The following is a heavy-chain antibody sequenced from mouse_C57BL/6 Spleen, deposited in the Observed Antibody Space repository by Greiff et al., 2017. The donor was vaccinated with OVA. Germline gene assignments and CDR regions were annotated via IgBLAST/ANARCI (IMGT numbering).Heavy chain of an antibody. CDR1: GYTFTSYW. Sequence: QVQLQQPGTELVKPGASVKLSCKASGYTFTSYWMHWVKQRPGQGLEWIGNINPSNGGTKYNEKFKSKATMTVYKSSSTAYMQLRILASEDSAVYYYASARVYYGSGGAMEYWGQGTSVTVAS. D-gene: IGHD1-1*01. CDR3: ASARVYYGSGGAMEY. J-gene: IGHJ4*01. CDR2: INPSNGGT. V-gene: IGHV1-53*01.